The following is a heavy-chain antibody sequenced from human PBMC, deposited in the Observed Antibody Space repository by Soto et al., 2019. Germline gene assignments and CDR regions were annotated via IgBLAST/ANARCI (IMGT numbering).Heavy chain of an antibody. CDR1: GITFSSYG. V-gene: IGHV3-33*01. D-gene: IGHD2-15*01. Sequence: GGSLRLSCAASGITFSSYGMHWVRQAPGKGLEWVAVIWYDGSNKYYADSVKGRFTISRDNSKNTLYLHMNSLRAEDTAVYYCARDTCHYCSGGRGRLDPWGQGTLVTVSS. CDR2: IWYDGSNK. CDR3: ARDTCHYCSGGRGRLDP. J-gene: IGHJ5*02.